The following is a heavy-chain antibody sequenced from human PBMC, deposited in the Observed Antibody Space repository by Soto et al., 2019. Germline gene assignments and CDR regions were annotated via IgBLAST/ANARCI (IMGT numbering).Heavy chain of an antibody. Sequence: SETLSLTCTVSGGSISSGGYYWSWIRQHPGKGLEWIGYIYYSGSTYYNPSLKSRVTISVDTSKNQFSLKLSSVTAADTAVYYCARDKPPLMDVWGKGTTVTVSS. J-gene: IGHJ6*03. V-gene: IGHV4-31*03. CDR3: ARDKPPLMDV. CDR1: GGSISSGGYY. CDR2: IYYSGST.